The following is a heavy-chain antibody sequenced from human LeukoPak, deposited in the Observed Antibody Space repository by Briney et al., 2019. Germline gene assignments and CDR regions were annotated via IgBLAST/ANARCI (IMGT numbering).Heavy chain of an antibody. CDR3: ARDNVSSSFAAAFDI. CDR1: GFTFSSYS. CDR2: ISSSSSTI. V-gene: IGHV3-48*04. Sequence: GGSLRLSCAASGFTFSSYSMNWVRQAPGKGLEWVSYISSSSSTIYYADSVKGRFTISRDNAKNSLYLQMNSLRAEDTAVYYCARDNVSSSFAAAFDIWGQGTMVTVSS. D-gene: IGHD6-6*01. J-gene: IGHJ3*02.